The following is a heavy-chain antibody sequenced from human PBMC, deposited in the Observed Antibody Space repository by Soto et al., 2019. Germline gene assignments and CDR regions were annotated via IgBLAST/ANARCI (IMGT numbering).Heavy chain of an antibody. V-gene: IGHV1-8*01. CDR2: MNPISGNT. D-gene: IGHD3-10*01. CDR3: ARGINYYASGDDAFDI. CDR1: GYTFTSYD. J-gene: IGHJ3*02. Sequence: QVQLVQSGAEVKKPGASVKVSCKASGYTFTSYDINWVRQATGQGLEWMGWMNPISGNTGYAQKFQGWVTMTRNTSISTAYMELSSLRSEDTAVYYCARGINYYASGDDAFDIWGQGTMVTVSS.